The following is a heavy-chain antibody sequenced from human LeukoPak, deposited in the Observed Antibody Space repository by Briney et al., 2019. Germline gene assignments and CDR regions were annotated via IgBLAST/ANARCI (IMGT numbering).Heavy chain of an antibody. Sequence: ASVKVSCKTSGYTFTNYGISWVRQAPGQGLEWMGWISAYNGNTNYAQKLQGRVTMTTDTSTSTAYMELRSLRSDDTAVYYCATSGYCSGGSCYRLDYWGQGTLVTVPS. J-gene: IGHJ4*02. CDR3: ATSGYCSGGSCYRLDY. CDR2: ISAYNGNT. D-gene: IGHD2-15*01. V-gene: IGHV1-18*01. CDR1: GYTFTNYG.